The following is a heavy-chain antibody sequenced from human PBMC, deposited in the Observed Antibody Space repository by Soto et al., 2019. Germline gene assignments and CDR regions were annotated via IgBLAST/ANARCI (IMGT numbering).Heavy chain of an antibody. J-gene: IGHJ4*02. V-gene: IGHV5-10-1*01. CDR3: ARGPEPYCGGDCYSFDY. D-gene: IGHD2-21*02. Sequence: GESLKISCKGSGYSFTSYWISWVRQMPGKGLEWMGRIDPSDSYTNYSPSFQGHVTISADKSISTAYLQWSSLKASDTAMYYCARGPEPYCGGDCYSFDYWGQGTLVTVSS. CDR2: IDPSDSYT. CDR1: GYSFTSYW.